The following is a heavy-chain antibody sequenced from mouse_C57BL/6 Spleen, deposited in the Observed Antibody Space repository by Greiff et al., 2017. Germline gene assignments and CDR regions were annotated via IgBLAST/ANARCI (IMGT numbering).Heavy chain of an antibody. V-gene: IGHV1-64*01. CDR2: IHPNSGST. CDR3: ARRGYYGSFAY. CDR1: GYTFTSYW. J-gene: IGHJ3*01. Sequence: QVQLQQPGAELVKPGASVKLSCKASGYTFTSYWMHWVKQRPGQGLEWIGMIHPNSGSTNYNEKFKSKATLTVDKSSSTAYMQLSSLTSEDSAVDYCARRGYYGSFAYWGQGTLVTVSA. D-gene: IGHD1-1*01.